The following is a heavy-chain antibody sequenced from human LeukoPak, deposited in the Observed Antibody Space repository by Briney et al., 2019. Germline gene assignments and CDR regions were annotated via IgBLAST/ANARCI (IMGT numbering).Heavy chain of an antibody. D-gene: IGHD3-10*01. V-gene: IGHV3-33*08. J-gene: IGHJ4*02. Sequence: GGSLRLSCAASGFTFSSCPMHWVRQAPGKGLEWVAIISYDGSSTFYADSVKGRFTISRDNSKNTLYLQMNSLRAEDTAVYYCARGGELWFGEFPSDYWGQGTLVTVSS. CDR1: GFTFSSCP. CDR3: ARGGELWFGEFPSDY. CDR2: ISYDGSST.